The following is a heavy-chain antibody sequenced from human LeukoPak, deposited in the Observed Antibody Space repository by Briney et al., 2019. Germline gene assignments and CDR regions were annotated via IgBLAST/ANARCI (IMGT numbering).Heavy chain of an antibody. J-gene: IGHJ3*02. Sequence: GGSLRLSCAASGFTFLTYAMSWVRQAPGKGLQWVSVIRDSGASTYYADSAKGRFTISRVNSKNTLYLQMNSLRAEDTAVYYCAKAGRSGWYPGWPFDIWGQGTMVTVSS. CDR2: IRDSGAST. CDR1: GFTFLTYA. CDR3: AKAGRSGWYPGWPFDI. D-gene: IGHD6-19*01. V-gene: IGHV3-23*01.